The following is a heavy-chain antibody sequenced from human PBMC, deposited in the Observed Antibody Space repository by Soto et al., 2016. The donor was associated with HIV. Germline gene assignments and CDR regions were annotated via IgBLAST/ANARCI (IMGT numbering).Heavy chain of an antibody. CDR1: GFTFSSYA. V-gene: IGHV3-30*04. D-gene: IGHD2-8*01. Sequence: VQLVESGGGVVQPGRSLRLSCAASGFTFSSYAMHWVRQAPGKGLEWVAVISFDGVDKYYGDSVRGRFTISRDNSKNTLYLQMNSLRTEDTAVYYCARARPKMVLDALDXWGKGQWSPSLQ. CDR2: ISFDGVDK. J-gene: IGHJ3*02. CDR3: ARARPKMVLDALDX.